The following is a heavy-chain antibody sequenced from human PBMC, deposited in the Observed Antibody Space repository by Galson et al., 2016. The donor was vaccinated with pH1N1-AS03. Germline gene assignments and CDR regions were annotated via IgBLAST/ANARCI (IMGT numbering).Heavy chain of an antibody. Sequence: SLRLSCAASGFSVDDYGMSWVRQGPGKGLEWLAGINWNGDSIGYADSVKGRFTISKDNAKNYLYLHMNSLRVEDTALYHCARDPYDTSCYYYPPWGQGTLVTVSS. J-gene: IGHJ5*02. D-gene: IGHD3-22*01. CDR2: INWNGDSI. CDR3: ARDPYDTSCYYYPP. V-gene: IGHV3-20*01. CDR1: GFSVDDYG.